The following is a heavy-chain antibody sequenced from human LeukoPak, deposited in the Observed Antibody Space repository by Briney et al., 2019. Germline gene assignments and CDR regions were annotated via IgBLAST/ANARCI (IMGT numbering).Heavy chain of an antibody. D-gene: IGHD4-23*01. J-gene: IGHJ2*01. Sequence: GASVKVSCKASGYTFTGYYMHWVRQAPGQGLEWMGWINPNSSGTNYAQKFQGRVTMTRDTSITTAYMELSRLSSDDTAVYYCARHPGKVTNDWYFDLWGRGTLVTVSS. V-gene: IGHV1-2*02. CDR2: INPNSSGT. CDR1: GYTFTGYY. CDR3: ARHPGKVTNDWYFDL.